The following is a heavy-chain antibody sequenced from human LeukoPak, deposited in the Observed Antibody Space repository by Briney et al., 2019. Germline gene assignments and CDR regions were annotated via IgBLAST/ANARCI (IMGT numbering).Heavy chain of an antibody. CDR2: MNPNSGNT. V-gene: IGHV1-8*01. CDR1: GYTFTSYD. J-gene: IGHJ4*02. D-gene: IGHD3-3*01. CDR3: ARGPPQIFGVATDLFDY. Sequence: ASVKVSCKASGYTFTSYDINWVRQATGQGLEWMGWMNPNSGNTGYAQKFQGRVTMTRNTSISTAYMELSSLRSEDTAVYYCARGPPQIFGVATDLFDYWGQGTLVTVSS.